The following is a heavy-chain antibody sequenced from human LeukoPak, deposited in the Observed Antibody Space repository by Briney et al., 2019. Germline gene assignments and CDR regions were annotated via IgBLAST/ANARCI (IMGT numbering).Heavy chain of an antibody. Sequence: TPSETLSLTCTVSGGSISSYYWSWIRQPPGKGLEWIGYIYYSGSTNYNPSLKSRVTISVDTSKNQFSLKLSSVTAADTAVYYCARGGGYGNWFDPWGQGTLVTVSS. CDR3: ARGGGYGNWFDP. V-gene: IGHV4-59*01. J-gene: IGHJ5*02. CDR1: GGSISSYY. D-gene: IGHD5-12*01. CDR2: IYYSGST.